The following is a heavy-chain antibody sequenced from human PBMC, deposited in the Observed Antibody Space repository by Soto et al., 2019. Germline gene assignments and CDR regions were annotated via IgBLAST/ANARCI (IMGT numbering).Heavy chain of an antibody. CDR3: AKDAITMVRGVISYYGMDV. J-gene: IGHJ6*02. V-gene: IGHV3-9*01. CDR1: GFTFDDYA. D-gene: IGHD3-10*01. Sequence: EVQLVESGGGLVQPGRSLRLSCAASGFTFDDYAMHWVRQAPGKGLEWVSGISWNSGSIGYADSVKGRFTISRDNGKNSLYLQMNSLRAEDTALYYCAKDAITMVRGVISYYGMDVWGQGTTVTVSS. CDR2: ISWNSGSI.